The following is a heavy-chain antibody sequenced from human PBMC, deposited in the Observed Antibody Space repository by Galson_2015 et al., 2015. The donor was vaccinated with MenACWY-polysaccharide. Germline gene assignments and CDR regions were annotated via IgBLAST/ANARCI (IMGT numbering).Heavy chain of an antibody. CDR3: ARGGKYYYDSSGYLNWFDP. Sequence: SVKVSCKASGYTFTSYDINWVRQTTGHGLEWVGWMNPNSGNTGYAQKFQGRVTMTRNTSISIAYMDLSSLRSEDTAVYYCARGGKYYYDSSGYLNWFDP. J-gene: IGHJ5*02. D-gene: IGHD3-22*01. CDR1: GYTFTSYD. CDR2: MNPNSGNT. V-gene: IGHV1-8*01.